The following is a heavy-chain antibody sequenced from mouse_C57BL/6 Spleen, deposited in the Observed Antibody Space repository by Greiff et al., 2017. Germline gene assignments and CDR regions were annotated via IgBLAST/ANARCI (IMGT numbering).Heavy chain of an antibody. V-gene: IGHV1-54*01. CDR1: GYAFTNYL. D-gene: IGHD1-1*01. CDR3: ARKDYGNPFAY. J-gene: IGHJ3*01. Sequence: VQLQQSGAELVRPGTSVKVSCKASGYAFTNYLIEWVKQRPGQGLEWIGVINPGSGGTNYNEKFKGKATLTADKTSSTAYMQLSSLTSEDSAVYFCARKDYGNPFAYWGQGTLVTVSA. CDR2: INPGSGGT.